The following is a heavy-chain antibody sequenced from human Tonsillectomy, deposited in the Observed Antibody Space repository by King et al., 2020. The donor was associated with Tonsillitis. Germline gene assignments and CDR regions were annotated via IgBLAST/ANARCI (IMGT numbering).Heavy chain of an antibody. Sequence: VTLKESGPVLVKPTETLTLTCTVSGFSLSDGRMGVSWIRQPPGKALEWLAHIFPNDEKSYSTSLKSRLTISKDTSKSQVVLTMTNMDPVETATYYCALIPTNYYGSRIYWYFDLWGRGTLVTVSS. CDR3: ALIPTNYYGSRIYWYFDL. J-gene: IGHJ2*01. CDR2: IFPNDEK. V-gene: IGHV2-26*01. D-gene: IGHD3-10*01. CDR1: GFSLSDGRMG.